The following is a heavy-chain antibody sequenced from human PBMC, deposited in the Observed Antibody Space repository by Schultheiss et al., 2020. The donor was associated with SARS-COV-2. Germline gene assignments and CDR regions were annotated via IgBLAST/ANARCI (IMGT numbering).Heavy chain of an antibody. Sequence: GGSLRLSCAASGFTFSSYGMHWVRQAPGKGLEWVAVISYDGSNKYYADSVKGRFTISRENAKNSLYLQMNSLRAGDTAVYYCASWGHTTLFDYWGQGTLVTVSS. CDR2: ISYDGSNK. J-gene: IGHJ4*02. D-gene: IGHD3-16*01. CDR3: ASWGHTTLFDY. V-gene: IGHV3-33*05. CDR1: GFTFSSYG.